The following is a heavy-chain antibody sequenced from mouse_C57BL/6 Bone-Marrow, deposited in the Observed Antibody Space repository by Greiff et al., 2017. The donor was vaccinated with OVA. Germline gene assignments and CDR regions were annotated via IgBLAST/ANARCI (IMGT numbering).Heavy chain of an antibody. Sequence: QVQLQQSGAELARPGASVKLSCKASGYTFTSYGISWVKQRTGQGLEWIGEIYPRSGNTYYNEKFKGKATLTADKSSSTAYMELRSLTSEDAAVYFCARDHEDYAMDYWGQGTSVTVSS. CDR3: ARDHEDYAMDY. V-gene: IGHV1-81*01. J-gene: IGHJ4*01. CDR1: GYTFTSYG. CDR2: IYPRSGNT.